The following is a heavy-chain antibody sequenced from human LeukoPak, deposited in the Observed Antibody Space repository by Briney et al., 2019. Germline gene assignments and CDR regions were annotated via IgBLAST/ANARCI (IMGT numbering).Heavy chain of an antibody. CDR3: ARINSSSSPHFAY. Sequence: PGGSLRLSCAAPGFTLSSDWMSWVRQAPGKGLEWVANIKQDGSEKYYVDTVKGRFTISRDNAKNSLFLQMNSLRAEDTAVYYCARINSSSSPHFAYWGQGTLVTVSS. CDR1: GFTLSSDW. D-gene: IGHD6-6*01. CDR2: IKQDGSEK. J-gene: IGHJ4*02. V-gene: IGHV3-7*01.